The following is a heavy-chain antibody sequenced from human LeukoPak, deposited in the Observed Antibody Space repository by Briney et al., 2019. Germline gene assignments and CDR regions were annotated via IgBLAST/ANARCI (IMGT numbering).Heavy chain of an antibody. CDR2: LSGSGGTT. J-gene: IGHJ4*02. CDR3: AKEDYYFDTSGYYGAADY. D-gene: IGHD3-22*01. V-gene: IGHV3-23*01. Sequence: GGSLRLSCAASGFTFSSYAMTWVRQAPGKGLEWVSTLSGSGGTTYYADSVKGRFTISRDNSKNTLYLQMNSLRAEDTAVYNCAKEDYYFDTSGYYGAADYWGQGTLVTVSS. CDR1: GFTFSSYA.